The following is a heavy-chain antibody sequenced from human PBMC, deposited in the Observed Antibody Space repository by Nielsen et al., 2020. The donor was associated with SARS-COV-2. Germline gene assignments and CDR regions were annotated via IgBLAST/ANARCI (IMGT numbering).Heavy chain of an antibody. V-gene: IGHV1-18*01. CDR3: ARGIVVVPAASRTYYYGMDV. CDR1: GYTFTSYG. D-gene: IGHD2-2*01. CDR2: ISAYNGNT. Sequence: ASVKISCKASGYTFTSYGISWVRQAPGQGLEWMGRISAYNGNTNYAQKLQGRVTMTTDTSTSTAYMELRSLRSDDTAVYYCARGIVVVPAASRTYYYGMDVWGQGTTVTVSS. J-gene: IGHJ6*02.